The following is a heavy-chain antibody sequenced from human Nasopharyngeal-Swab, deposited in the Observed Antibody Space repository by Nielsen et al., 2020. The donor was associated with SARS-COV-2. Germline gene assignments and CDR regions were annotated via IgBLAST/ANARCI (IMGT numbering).Heavy chain of an antibody. CDR3: ARHIRGWDAFDI. V-gene: IGHV4-34*01. CDR2: INHSGST. Sequence: SETLSLTCAVYGGSFSGHQWSWVRQPPGKGLEWIGEINHSGSTNYNPSLKSRVTISVDPSKNQFSLRLSSVTAADTAVYYCARHIRGWDAFDIWGQGTTVTVSS. D-gene: IGHD6-19*01. J-gene: IGHJ3*02. CDR1: GGSFSGHQ.